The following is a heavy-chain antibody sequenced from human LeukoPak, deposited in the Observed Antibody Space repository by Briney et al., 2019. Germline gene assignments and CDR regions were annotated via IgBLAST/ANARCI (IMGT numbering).Heavy chain of an antibody. D-gene: IGHD3-10*01. Sequence: SETLSLTCSVSGGSISSSSYYWGWIRQPPGKGLERIGSIYYSGSTYYNPSLKGRVTISVDTSKNQFSLKLRSVTAADTAVYYCARRLGGSGSYYYWGQGTLVTVSS. CDR1: GGSISSSSYY. CDR3: ARRLGGSGSYYY. V-gene: IGHV4-39*01. J-gene: IGHJ4*02. CDR2: IYYSGST.